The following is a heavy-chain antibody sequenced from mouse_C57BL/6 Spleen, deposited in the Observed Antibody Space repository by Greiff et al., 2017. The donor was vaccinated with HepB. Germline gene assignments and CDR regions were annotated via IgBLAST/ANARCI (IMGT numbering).Heavy chain of an antibody. CDR2: IHPNSGST. CDR1: GYTFTSYW. D-gene: IGHD2-3*01. V-gene: IGHV1-64*01. Sequence: VQLQQSGAELVKPGASVKLSCKASGYTFTSYWMHWVTQRPGQGLEWIGMIHPNSGSTNYNEKFKSKATLTVDKSSSPAYMQLSSLTSEDSAVYYCARGGWYLDYWGQGTTLTVAS. CDR3: ARGGWYLDY. J-gene: IGHJ2*01.